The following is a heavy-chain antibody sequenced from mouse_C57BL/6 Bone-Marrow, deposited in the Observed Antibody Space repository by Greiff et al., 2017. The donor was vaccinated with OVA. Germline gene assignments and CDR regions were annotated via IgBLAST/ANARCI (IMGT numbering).Heavy chain of an antibody. D-gene: IGHD1-1*01. CDR1: GFNIKDYY. CDR3: ARDGSY. J-gene: IGHJ2*01. Sequence: EVQLQQSGAELVKPGASVKLSCTASGFNIKDYYMHRVKQRTEQGLEWIGRIDPEDGETKYAPKIQGKATITADTSSNTAFLHLSSLTSEDPAVYCCARDGSYWGQGPTLTVSS. CDR2: IDPEDGET. V-gene: IGHV14-2*01.